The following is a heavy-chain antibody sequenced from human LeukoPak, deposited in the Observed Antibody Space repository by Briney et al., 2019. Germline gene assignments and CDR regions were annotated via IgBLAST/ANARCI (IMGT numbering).Heavy chain of an antibody. Sequence: SETLSLTCTVSGGSISSYYWSWIRQPPGKGLEWIGYNYYSGSTNYNPSLKSRVTISVDTSKNQFSLKLSSVTAADTAVYYCARVLPKPSYYYYYMDVWGKGTTVTVSS. CDR2: NYYSGST. V-gene: IGHV4-59*01. CDR1: GGSISSYY. CDR3: ARVLPKPSYYYYYMDV. J-gene: IGHJ6*03.